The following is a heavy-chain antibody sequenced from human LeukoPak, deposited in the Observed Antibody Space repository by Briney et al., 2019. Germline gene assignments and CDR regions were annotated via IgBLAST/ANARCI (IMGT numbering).Heavy chain of an antibody. J-gene: IGHJ4*02. Sequence: AGGSLRLSCAASGFTFSSYAMSWVRQAPGKGLEWVSAISGSGGSTYYADSVKGRFTISRDNSKNTLYLQMNSLRAEDTAVYYCAKFFRYRIAASDYFDYWGQGTLATVSS. D-gene: IGHD6-6*01. CDR1: GFTFSSYA. V-gene: IGHV3-23*01. CDR3: AKFFRYRIAASDYFDY. CDR2: ISGSGGST.